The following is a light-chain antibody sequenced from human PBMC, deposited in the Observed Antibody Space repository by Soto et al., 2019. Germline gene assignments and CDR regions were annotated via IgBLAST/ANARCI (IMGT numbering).Light chain of an antibody. CDR2: DAS. CDR3: QQRSNWPPLT. Sequence: EIVLTQSPVTLSLSPGERATLSCRASQSVDTYLAWYQQKPGQPPRLLIYDASNRAAGVPDRFTGSGSGTDFTLTITSLEPADLGVYYCQQRSNWPPLTFGGGTKVEIK. CDR1: QSVDTY. V-gene: IGKV3-11*01. J-gene: IGKJ4*01.